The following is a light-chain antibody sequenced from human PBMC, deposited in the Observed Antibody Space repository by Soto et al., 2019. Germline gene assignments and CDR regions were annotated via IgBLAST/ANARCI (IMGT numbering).Light chain of an antibody. J-gene: IGKJ1*01. CDR1: QSVSIY. CDR2: ASS. Sequence: DIQMTQSPSSLSASVGDRVTITCRTSQSVSIYVNWYQQKPGKAPILLIYASSSLQSGVPSRFSGSGSGTDFTLTISSLQPEDFATYYCQQSYSTLTWTFGQGTKVDI. CDR3: QQSYSTLTWT. V-gene: IGKV1-39*01.